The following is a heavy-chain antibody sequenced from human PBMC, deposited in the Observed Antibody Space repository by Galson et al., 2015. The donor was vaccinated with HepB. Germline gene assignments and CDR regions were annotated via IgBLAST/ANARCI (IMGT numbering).Heavy chain of an antibody. CDR1: GYTFTGYY. CDR2: INPNSGGT. J-gene: IGHJ6*02. V-gene: IGHV1-2*04. Sequence: SVKVSCKASGYTFTGYYMHWVRQAPGQGLEWMGWINPNSGGTNYAQKFQGWVTMTRDTSISTAYMELSRLRSDDTAVYYCARDGPEDYGAGDYYGMDVWGQGTTVTVSS. CDR3: ARDGPEDYGAGDYYGMDV. D-gene: IGHD4-17*01.